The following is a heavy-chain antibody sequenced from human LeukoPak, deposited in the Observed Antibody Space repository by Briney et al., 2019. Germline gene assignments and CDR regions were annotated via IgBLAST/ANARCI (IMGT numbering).Heavy chain of an antibody. CDR1: GYTFTSYG. CDR3: ASGVAAAAGTMSTYYYYGMDV. J-gene: IGHJ6*02. CDR2: ISAYNGNT. V-gene: IGHV1-18*01. D-gene: IGHD6-13*01. Sequence: ASVKVSCKASGYTFTSYGIRWVRQAPGQGLEWMGWISAYNGNTNYAQKLQGRVTMTTDTSTSTAYMELRSLRSDDTAVYYCASGVAAAAGTMSTYYYYGMDVWGQGTTVTVSS.